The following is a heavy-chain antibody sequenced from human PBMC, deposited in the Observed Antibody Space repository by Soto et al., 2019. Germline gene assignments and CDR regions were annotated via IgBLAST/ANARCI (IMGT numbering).Heavy chain of an antibody. V-gene: IGHV4-39*01. Sequence: SETLSLTCTVSGGSISSSSYYWGWIRQPPGKGLEWIGSIYYSGSTYYNPSLKSRVTISVDTSKNQFSLKLSSVTAADTAVYYCARVEDSSSCWGQGTLVTVSS. CDR2: IYYSGST. CDR1: GGSISSSSYY. J-gene: IGHJ4*02. CDR3: ARVEDSSSC. D-gene: IGHD6-6*01.